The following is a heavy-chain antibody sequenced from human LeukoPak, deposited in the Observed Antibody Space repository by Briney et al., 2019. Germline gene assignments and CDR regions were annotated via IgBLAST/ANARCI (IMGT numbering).Heavy chain of an antibody. Sequence: GGSLRLSCAASGFTFRSYSMNWVSQAPGKGLEWVSSISSSSSYIYYADSVKGRFTISRDNAKNSLYLQMNSLRAEDTAVYYCASAGYDSRDYWGQGTLVTVSS. J-gene: IGHJ4*02. CDR2: ISSSSSYI. CDR1: GFTFRSYS. D-gene: IGHD5-12*01. V-gene: IGHV3-21*01. CDR3: ASAGYDSRDY.